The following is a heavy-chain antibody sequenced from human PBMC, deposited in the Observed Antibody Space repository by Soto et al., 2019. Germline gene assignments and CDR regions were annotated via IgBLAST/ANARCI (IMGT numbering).Heavy chain of an antibody. CDR2: INVDGTET. V-gene: IGHV3-74*01. CDR1: RFTFGSYW. Sequence: GGSLRLSCTAPRFTFGSYWMHWVRQAPGKGLVRVSDINVDGTETWYADSVKGRFTITRNNDKKTLNLHMTGLRVDDTGVYDRARDKEVLLTNYGMAYWGQGTTVTVSS. J-gene: IGHJ6*02. CDR3: ARDKEVLLTNYGMAY.